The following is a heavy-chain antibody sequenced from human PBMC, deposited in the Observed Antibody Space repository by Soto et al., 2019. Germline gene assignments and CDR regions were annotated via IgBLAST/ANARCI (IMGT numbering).Heavy chain of an antibody. D-gene: IGHD2-2*01. J-gene: IGHJ5*02. V-gene: IGHV1-69*01. CDR1: GGTFSSYA. Sequence: QVQLVQSGAEVKKPGSSVKVSCKAYGGTFSSYAISWVRQAPGQGLEWMGGIIPICGTANYAQKFQGRVTITADESTSTADMELSRLRSEDTAVYYCARGGPDCSSTSCQHWFAPCCQGTLVTVSS. CDR3: ARGGPDCSSTSCQHWFAP. CDR2: IIPICGTA.